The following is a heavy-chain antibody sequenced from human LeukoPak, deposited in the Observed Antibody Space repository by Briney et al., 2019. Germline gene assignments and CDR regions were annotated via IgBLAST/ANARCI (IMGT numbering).Heavy chain of an antibody. CDR2: IYTSGST. CDR1: GGSISSSSYY. J-gene: IGHJ4*02. Sequence: SETPSLTCTVSGGSISSSSYYWSWIRQPAGKGLEWIGRIYTSGSTNYNPSLKSRVTISVDTSKNQFSLKLSSVTAADTAVYYCARVGGDFWSGYYIDYWGQGTLVTVSS. CDR3: ARVGGDFWSGYYIDY. V-gene: IGHV4-61*02. D-gene: IGHD3-3*01.